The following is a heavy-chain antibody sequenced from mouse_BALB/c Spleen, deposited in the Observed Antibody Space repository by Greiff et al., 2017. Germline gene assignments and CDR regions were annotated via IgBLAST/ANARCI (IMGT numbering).Heavy chain of an antibody. D-gene: IGHD1-1*02. CDR3: ARKDGAAWFAY. V-gene: IGHV1-4*01. Sequence: QVQLQQSGAELAKPGASVKMSCKASGYTFTSYLMHWVKQRPGQGLEWIGYINPSTGYTEYNQKFKDKATLTADKSSSTAYMQLSSLTSEDSAVYYCARKDGAAWFAYWGQGTLVTVSA. J-gene: IGHJ3*01. CDR2: INPSTGYT. CDR1: GYTFTSYL.